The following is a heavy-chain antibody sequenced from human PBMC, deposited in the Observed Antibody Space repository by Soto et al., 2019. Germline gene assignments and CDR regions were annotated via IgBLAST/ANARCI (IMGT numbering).Heavy chain of an antibody. CDR2: IIPIFGTA. Sequence: ASVKVSCKASGGTFSSYAISWVRPAPGQGLEWMGGIIPIFGTANYAQKFQGRVTITADESTRTAYMELSSLRSEDTAVYYCARVTGGYRGYARARYCYAPGGYWGQGTLVTVSS. V-gene: IGHV1-69*13. CDR3: ARVTGGYRGYARARYCYAPGGY. J-gene: IGHJ4*02. CDR1: GGTFSSYA. D-gene: IGHD5-12*01.